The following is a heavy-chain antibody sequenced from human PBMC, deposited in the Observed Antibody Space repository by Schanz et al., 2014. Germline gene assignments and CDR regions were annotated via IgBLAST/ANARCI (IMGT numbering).Heavy chain of an antibody. D-gene: IGHD3-9*01. J-gene: IGHJ5*02. CDR2: INGDGSRT. CDR3: AKAADWPVTRFDP. Sequence: EVQLVESGGGLVQPGGSLRLSCAASGFTFSSYSMNWVRQAPGKGLVWVSRINGDGSRTAYADSVKGRFTISSDSSKNTLYLQMSSLRADDTAVYYCAKAADWPVTRFDPWGQGTLVTVSS. V-gene: IGHV3-74*02. CDR1: GFTFSSYS.